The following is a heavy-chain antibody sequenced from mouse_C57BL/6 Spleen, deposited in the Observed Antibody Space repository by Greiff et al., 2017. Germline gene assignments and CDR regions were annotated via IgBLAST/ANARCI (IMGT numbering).Heavy chain of an antibody. CDR1: GYTFTSYW. D-gene: IGHD1-1*01. Sequence: QVHVKQPGAELVRPGSSVKLSCKASGYTFTSYWMHWVKQRPIQGLEWIGNIDPSDSETHYNQKFKDKATLTVDKSSSTAYMQLSSLTSEDSAFYYCARSKEIYYYGSLDYWGQGTTLTVSS. CDR3: ARSKEIYYYGSLDY. CDR2: IDPSDSET. J-gene: IGHJ2*01. V-gene: IGHV1-52*01.